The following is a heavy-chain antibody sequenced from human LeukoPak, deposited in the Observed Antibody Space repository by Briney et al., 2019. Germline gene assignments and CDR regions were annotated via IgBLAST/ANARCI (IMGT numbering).Heavy chain of an antibody. CDR1: GFTFSSYS. Sequence: PGGSLRLSCAASGFTFSSYSMNWVRQAPGKGLEWVSSISSSSYIYCADSVKGRFTISRDNAKNSLYLQMNSLRAEDTAVYYCARDLSVGATRIDYWGQGTLVTVSS. V-gene: IGHV3-21*01. CDR2: ISSSSYI. CDR3: ARDLSVGATRIDY. D-gene: IGHD1-26*01. J-gene: IGHJ4*02.